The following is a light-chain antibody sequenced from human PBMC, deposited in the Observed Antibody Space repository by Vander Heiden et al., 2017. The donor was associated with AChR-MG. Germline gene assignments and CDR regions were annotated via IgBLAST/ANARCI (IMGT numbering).Light chain of an antibody. CDR3: MQGTQSWT. J-gene: IGKJ1*01. Sequence: DVVMTQSPLSLPVTLGPPASISCRSSQSLVHSDGNTYLNWFQQRPGQSPRRLIYKVSNRDSGVPDRFSGSGSGTDFTLKISRVEAEDVGVYYCMQGTQSWTFGQGTKVEIK. CDR1: QSLVHSDGNTY. V-gene: IGKV2-30*02. CDR2: KVS.